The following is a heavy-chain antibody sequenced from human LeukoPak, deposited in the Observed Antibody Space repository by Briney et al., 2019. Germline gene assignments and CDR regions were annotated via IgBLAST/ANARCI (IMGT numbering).Heavy chain of an antibody. Sequence: KTGGSLRLSCAASGFTFSSHSMNWVRQAPGKGLEWVSSISSSSSYIYYTDSVKGRFSISRDNARNSLFLQMNSLRAEDTAVYYCARVARYPIVVDYWGQGTLVTVSS. CDR2: ISSSSSYI. V-gene: IGHV3-21*01. CDR3: ARVARYPIVVDY. D-gene: IGHD3-9*01. J-gene: IGHJ4*02. CDR1: GFTFSSHS.